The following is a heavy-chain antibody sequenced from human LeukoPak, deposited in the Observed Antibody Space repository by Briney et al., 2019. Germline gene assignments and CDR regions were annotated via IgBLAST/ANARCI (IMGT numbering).Heavy chain of an antibody. J-gene: IGHJ4*02. V-gene: IGHV3-7*01. CDR3: AREVAPGRGYARHFDY. CDR1: GFTFSGYW. CDR2: IKQDGSEK. Sequence: GGSLRLSCAASGFTFSGYWMSWVRQAPGKGLEWVANIKQDGSEKYYVDSVKGRFTISRDNAKNSLYLQMNSLRAEDTAVYYCAREVAPGRGYARHFDYWGQGTLVTVSS. D-gene: IGHD2-15*01.